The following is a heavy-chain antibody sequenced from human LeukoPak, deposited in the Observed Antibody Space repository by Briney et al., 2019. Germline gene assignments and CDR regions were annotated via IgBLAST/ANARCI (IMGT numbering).Heavy chain of an antibody. J-gene: IGHJ6*02. CDR1: GFTFSSYA. CDR3: ARDIVVVPAAMYGMDV. D-gene: IGHD2-2*01. V-gene: IGHV3-30-3*01. Sequence: SGGSLRLSCAASGFTFSSYAMHWVRQAPGKGLEWVAVISYDGSNKYYADSVKGRFTISRDNSKNTLYLQMNSLRAKDTAVYYCARDIVVVPAAMYGMDVWGQGTTVTVSS. CDR2: ISYDGSNK.